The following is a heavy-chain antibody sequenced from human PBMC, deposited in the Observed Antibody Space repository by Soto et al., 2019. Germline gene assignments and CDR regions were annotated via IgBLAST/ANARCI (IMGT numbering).Heavy chain of an antibody. CDR2: IYYSGST. D-gene: IGHD3-3*01. Sequence: PSETLSLTCTVSGGSISSYYWSWIRQPPGKGLEWIGYIYYSGSTNYNPSLKSRVTISVDTSKNQFSLKLSSVTAADTAVYYCAVNDFWSGYSPYYYYYYMDVWGKGTTVTVSS. V-gene: IGHV4-59*01. CDR3: AVNDFWSGYSPYYYYYYMDV. J-gene: IGHJ6*03. CDR1: GGSISSYY.